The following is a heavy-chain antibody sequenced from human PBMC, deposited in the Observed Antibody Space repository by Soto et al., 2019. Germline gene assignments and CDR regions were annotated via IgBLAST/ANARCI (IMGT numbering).Heavy chain of an antibody. Sequence: QVQLQQWGAGLLKPSETLSLTCAVYGGSFSGYYWSWIRQPPGKGLEWIGEINHSGSTNYNPSLKSRVTISVDTSKNQCSLKLSSVTAADTAVYYCARGRSYYDFWSGYDYWGQGTLVTVSS. CDR3: ARGRSYYDFWSGYDY. J-gene: IGHJ4*02. CDR2: INHSGST. V-gene: IGHV4-34*01. CDR1: GGSFSGYY. D-gene: IGHD3-3*01.